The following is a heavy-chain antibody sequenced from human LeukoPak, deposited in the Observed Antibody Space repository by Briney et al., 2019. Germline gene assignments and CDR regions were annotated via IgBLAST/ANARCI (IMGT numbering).Heavy chain of an antibody. Sequence: SETLSLTCTVSGGSITSSGHSWGWIRQPPGKGLEWTGTIYYTGRTYYNPSLQSRITISVDTSRNQFSLKLSSVTAADTAVYYCARDTGWYFDLWGRGTLVTVSS. D-gene: IGHD5-18*01. CDR1: GGSITSSGHS. J-gene: IGHJ2*01. V-gene: IGHV4-39*01. CDR3: ARDTGWYFDL. CDR2: IYYTGRT.